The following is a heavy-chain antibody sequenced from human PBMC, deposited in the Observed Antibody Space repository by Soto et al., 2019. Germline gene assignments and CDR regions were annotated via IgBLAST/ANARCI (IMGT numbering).Heavy chain of an antibody. CDR1: GYTFTSYA. Sequence: ASVKVSCKASGYTFTSYAMHWVRQAPGQRLEWMGWINAGNGNTKYSQKFQGRVTITRDTSASTAYMELSSLRSEDTAVYYCARGPNYSNYIAYYYGMVVWGQGTTVTVSS. CDR2: INAGNGNT. J-gene: IGHJ6*02. V-gene: IGHV1-3*01. CDR3: ARGPNYSNYIAYYYGMVV. D-gene: IGHD4-4*01.